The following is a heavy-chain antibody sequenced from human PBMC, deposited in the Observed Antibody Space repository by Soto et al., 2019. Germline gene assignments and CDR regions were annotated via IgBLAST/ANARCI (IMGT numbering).Heavy chain of an antibody. Sequence: EVQLVESGGGLVQPGGSLRLSCAASGFTFSSYEMNWVRQAPGKGLEWVSYISSSGSTIYYADSVKGRFTISRDNAKNSLYLQMNSLRAEDTAVYYCARGGRIPTTGHGWFDPWGQGTLVTVSS. V-gene: IGHV3-48*03. CDR1: GFTFSSYE. CDR2: ISSSGSTI. CDR3: ARGGRIPTTGHGWFDP. J-gene: IGHJ5*02. D-gene: IGHD4-17*01.